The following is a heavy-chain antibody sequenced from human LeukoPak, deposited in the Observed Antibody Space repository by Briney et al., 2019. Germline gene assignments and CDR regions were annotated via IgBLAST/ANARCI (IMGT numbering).Heavy chain of an antibody. V-gene: IGHV1-69*04. J-gene: IGHJ4*02. D-gene: IGHD3-22*01. CDR1: GGTFSSYA. CDR3: ALNAGYYDSSGYCFDY. Sequence: GASVKVSCKASGGTFSSYAISWVRQAPGQGLEWMGRIIPILGIANYAQKFQGRVTITADKSTSTAYMELSSLRSEDTAVYYCALNAGYYDSSGYCFDYWGQGTLVTVSS. CDR2: IIPILGIA.